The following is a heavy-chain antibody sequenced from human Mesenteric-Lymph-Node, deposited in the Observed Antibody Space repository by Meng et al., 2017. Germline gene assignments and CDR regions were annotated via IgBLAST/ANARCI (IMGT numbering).Heavy chain of an antibody. CDR3: ARDFGDYSGYDLDY. CDR2: INPNSGGT. CDR1: GYTFTGYY. V-gene: IGHV1-2*02. J-gene: IGHJ4*02. D-gene: IGHD5-12*01. Sequence: ASVKVSCKASGYTFTGYYMHWVRQAPGQGLEWMGWINPNSGGTNFAQKFQGRVTMTRDTSISTAYMELSRLKSDDTAVYYCARDFGDYSGYDLDYWGQGTLVTVSS.